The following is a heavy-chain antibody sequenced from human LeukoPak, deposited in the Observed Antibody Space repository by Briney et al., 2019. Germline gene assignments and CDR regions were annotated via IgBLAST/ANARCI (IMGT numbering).Heavy chain of an antibody. J-gene: IGHJ4*02. CDR1: GFTFSSYS. Sequence: GGSLRLSCAASGFTFSSYSMNWVRQAPGKGLEWVSYISSSSTYIYYADSVKGRFTVSRDNAKNSVYLHMNSLRADDTGVYYCAKADGDKPLDYWGQGTLVTVSS. CDR2: ISSSSTYI. CDR3: AKADGDKPLDY. V-gene: IGHV3-21*03. D-gene: IGHD4-17*01.